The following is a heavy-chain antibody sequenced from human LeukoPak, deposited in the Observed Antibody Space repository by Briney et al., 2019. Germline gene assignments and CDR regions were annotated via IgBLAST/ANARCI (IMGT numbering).Heavy chain of an antibody. J-gene: IGHJ3*02. D-gene: IGHD4-17*01. Sequence: GRSLRLSCAASGFTFNTYAIHWVRQAPGKGLEWVALISYDGTKKYYADSAKGRFTISGDNSKNTLYLQMNFLRGEDTAVYYCAKDRMVTTGLGALDIWGPGTMVTVS. V-gene: IGHV3-30-3*01. CDR3: AKDRMVTTGLGALDI. CDR2: ISYDGTKK. CDR1: GFTFNTYA.